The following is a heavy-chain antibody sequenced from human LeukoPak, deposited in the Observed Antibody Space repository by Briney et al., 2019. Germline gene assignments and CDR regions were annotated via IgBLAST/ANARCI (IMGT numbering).Heavy chain of an antibody. CDR3: ARDQGGGTSY. V-gene: IGHV3-48*01. CDR2: ISSLSGTI. CDR1: GFTFSTYS. D-gene: IGHD2-15*01. J-gene: IGHJ4*02. Sequence: PGRSLRLSCAASGFTFSTYSMNWVRQAPGKGLEWVSYISSLSGTIYYADSVKGRFTISRDNAKNSLYLQMNSLRAEDTAIYYCARDQGGGTSYWGQGTLVTVSS.